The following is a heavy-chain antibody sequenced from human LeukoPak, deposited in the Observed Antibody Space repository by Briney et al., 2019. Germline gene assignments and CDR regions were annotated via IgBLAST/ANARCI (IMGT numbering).Heavy chain of an antibody. Sequence: ASLKLSCKASGYTFTSYYMHWVRQAPGQGLEWMGIINPSGGSTRYAQKFQGRVTMTRDTSTSTVFMELSSLRSEDTAVYYCARRSLTGSEGVDYWGQGTLVTVSS. V-gene: IGHV1-46*01. D-gene: IGHD3-9*01. CDR2: INPSGGST. J-gene: IGHJ4*02. CDR3: ARRSLTGSEGVDY. CDR1: GYTFTSYY.